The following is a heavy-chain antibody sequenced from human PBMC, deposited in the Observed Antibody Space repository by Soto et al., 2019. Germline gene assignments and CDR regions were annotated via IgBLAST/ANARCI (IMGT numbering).Heavy chain of an antibody. J-gene: IGHJ4*02. Sequence: SVKVSCKASGGTFSSYAISWVRQAPGQGLEWMGGIIPIFGTANYAQKFQGRVTITADESTSTAYMELSSLRSEDTAVYYFARDLGMVAAAGTSYYFDYWGQGTLVTVSS. CDR1: GGTFSSYA. CDR2: IIPIFGTA. D-gene: IGHD6-13*01. CDR3: ARDLGMVAAAGTSYYFDY. V-gene: IGHV1-69*13.